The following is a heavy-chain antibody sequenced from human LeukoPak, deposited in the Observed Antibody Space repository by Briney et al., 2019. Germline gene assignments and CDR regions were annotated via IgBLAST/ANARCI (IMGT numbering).Heavy chain of an antibody. CDR3: TRRHYGGSVVDN. J-gene: IGHJ4*02. Sequence: GGSLKLSCATSGFAFNGSALHWVRQASGQGLEWVGRIRSKAHRYATAYAASVKGMFTVPRADSKNMAYLQMTSMQTEDTAIYSCTRRHYGGSVVDNWGQGPLVTVSS. D-gene: IGHD4-23*01. CDR2: IRSKAHRYAT. V-gene: IGHV3-73*01. CDR1: GFAFNGSA.